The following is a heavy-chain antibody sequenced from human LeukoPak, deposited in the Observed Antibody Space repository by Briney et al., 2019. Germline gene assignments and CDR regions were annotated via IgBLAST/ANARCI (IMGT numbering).Heavy chain of an antibody. V-gene: IGHV4-59*01. J-gene: IGHJ4*02. D-gene: IGHD6-6*01. Sequence: SETLSLTCSVSGGSINVYYWNWTRQSPGKGLEWIGSISYSGSTNYNPSLKSRVTISMDTSKNRFSLKVSSVIPADTAMYYCARGGSRSYTSSTLDYWGQGTLVTVSS. CDR1: GGSINVYY. CDR3: ARGGSRSYTSSTLDY. CDR2: ISYSGST.